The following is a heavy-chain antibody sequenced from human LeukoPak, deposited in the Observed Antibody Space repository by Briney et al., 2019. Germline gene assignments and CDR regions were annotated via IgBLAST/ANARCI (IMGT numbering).Heavy chain of an antibody. CDR3: ARDLGVGAYLLFDYISSGLDS. Sequence: GGSLRLSCAASGVTFSTYGMHWVRQAPGKGLEGVAVISYDGSNEYFVDSVKGRFTISRDNSRTILFLQMNSLRPEDTAVYYCARDLGVGAYLLFDYISSGLDSWGQGTLVTVSS. D-gene: IGHD6-6*01. V-gene: IGHV3-30*03. CDR1: GVTFSTYG. CDR2: ISYDGSNE. J-gene: IGHJ4*02.